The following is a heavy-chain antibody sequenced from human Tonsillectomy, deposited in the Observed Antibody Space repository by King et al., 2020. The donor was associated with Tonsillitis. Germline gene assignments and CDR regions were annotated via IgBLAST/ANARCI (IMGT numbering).Heavy chain of an antibody. J-gene: IGHJ4*02. D-gene: IGHD4-17*01. CDR1: GYTFNRYH. Sequence: QLVQSGAEVKTPGASVKLSCKASGYTFNRYHIHWVRQAPGQGLELKGRINPSGGSTSYAQKFQGTVTMTRDTSTSTVWVELSRLGSEDTALYYCARATVTTIDYWGQGTLVTVS. CDR3: ARATVTTIDY. V-gene: IGHV1-46*02. CDR2: INPSGGST.